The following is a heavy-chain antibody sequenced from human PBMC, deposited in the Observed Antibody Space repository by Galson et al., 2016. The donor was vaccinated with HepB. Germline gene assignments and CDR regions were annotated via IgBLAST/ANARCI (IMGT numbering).Heavy chain of an antibody. V-gene: IGHV3-72*01. Sequence: SLRLSCAASGFTFSSYAMHWVRQAPGKGLEWLGMIRNDVEGYSTEYAASVKGRFTISRDDSKNLVYLQMNSLKTDDTAVYYCSDLGDFDYWGQGTLVTVSS. CDR2: IRNDVEGYST. J-gene: IGHJ4*02. D-gene: IGHD2-21*01. CDR3: SDLGDFDY. CDR1: GFTFSSYA.